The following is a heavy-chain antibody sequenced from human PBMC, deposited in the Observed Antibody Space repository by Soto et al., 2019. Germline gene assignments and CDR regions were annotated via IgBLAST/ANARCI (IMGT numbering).Heavy chain of an antibody. CDR2: IIPISGTA. D-gene: IGHD2-2*01. J-gene: IGHJ6*02. CDR3: ARSQGSSTSLEIYYYYYYGMDV. V-gene: IGHV1-69*01. CDR1: GGTFSSYA. Sequence: QVQLVQSGAEVKKPGSSVQVSCKASGGTFSSYAISWVRQAPGQGLEWMGGIIPISGTANYAQKFQGRVTITEDEYTSTAYMELSSLRSEDTAVDYCARSQGSSTSLEIYYYYYYGMDVWGQWTTVTVSS.